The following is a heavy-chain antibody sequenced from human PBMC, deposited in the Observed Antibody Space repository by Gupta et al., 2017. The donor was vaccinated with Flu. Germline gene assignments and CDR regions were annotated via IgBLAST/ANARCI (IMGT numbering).Heavy chain of an antibody. CDR2: RWYDGSNK. Sequence: QVQLVESGGGVVQPGRSLRLACAASGFTFSSYGMHWVRQSPGKGLEWVAVRWYDGSNKYYADSVKGRFTISRDNSKNTLYLQMNSLRAEDTAVYYCARPFVDTGENYYDSSGYPIGWYFDLWGRGTLVTVSS. CDR3: ARPFVDTGENYYDSSGYPIGWYFDL. V-gene: IGHV3-33*01. J-gene: IGHJ2*01. CDR1: GFTFSSYG. D-gene: IGHD3-22*01.